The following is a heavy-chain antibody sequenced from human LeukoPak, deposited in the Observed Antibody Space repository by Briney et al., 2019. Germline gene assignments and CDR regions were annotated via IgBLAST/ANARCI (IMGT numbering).Heavy chain of an antibody. CDR3: ARDRAVGNYFDY. CDR2: IWYDGTYK. V-gene: IGHV3-33*08. CDR1: GFTFSNAW. J-gene: IGHJ4*02. D-gene: IGHD6-13*01. Sequence: PGGSLRLSCAASGFTFSNAWMSWVRQAPGKGLEWVALIWYDGTYKYYVDSVKGRFTISRDNSKNTLYLQMNSLRAEDTAVYYCARDRAVGNYFDYWGQGTLVTVSS.